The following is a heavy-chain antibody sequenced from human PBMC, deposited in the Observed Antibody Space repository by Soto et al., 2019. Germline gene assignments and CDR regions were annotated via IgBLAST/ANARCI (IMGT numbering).Heavy chain of an antibody. J-gene: IGHJ4*02. CDR3: ARATSVDAY. D-gene: IGHD5-12*01. CDR2: IKQDGNEK. V-gene: IGHV3-7*01. CDR1: GFAFSGYW. Sequence: EVQLVESGGDLVQPGGSLRLSCAASGFAFSGYWMSWVRQAPGKGLEGVANIKQDGNEKYYVDSVKGRFTISRDNAKNSLYLQMNSLRVEDTAVYYCARATSVDAYWGQGTLVTVSS.